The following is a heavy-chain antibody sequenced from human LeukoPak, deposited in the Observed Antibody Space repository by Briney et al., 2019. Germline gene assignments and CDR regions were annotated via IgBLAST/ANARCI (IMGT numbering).Heavy chain of an antibody. D-gene: IGHD3-22*01. CDR2: IYPGDSDT. J-gene: IGHJ6*02. Sequence: GESLQISCQGSGYSFTSYWIGWVRQMPGNGLEWMVIIYPGDSDTRYSPSFQGQVTISADKSISTAYLQWSSLKASDTAMYYCARLYYYDSSGYRDYYYYYGMDVWGQGTTVTVSS. V-gene: IGHV5-51*01. CDR3: ARLYYYDSSGYRDYYYYYGMDV. CDR1: GYSFTSYW.